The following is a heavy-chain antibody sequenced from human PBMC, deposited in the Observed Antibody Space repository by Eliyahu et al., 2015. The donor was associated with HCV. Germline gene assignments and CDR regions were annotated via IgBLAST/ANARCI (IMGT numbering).Heavy chain of an antibody. CDR2: INPRSGGT. Sequence: QXQLVXSGAEVKKPGASVKXSXKASGYTLTXYYVHWXRQAPGQGLEWMGWINPRSGGTDYAQNFQGRVTMTGDTSISTAHMELSRLKSDDTAVYYCARAPFSDYGMDVWGQGTTVTVSS. CDR1: GYTLTXYY. D-gene: IGHD3-3*02. CDR3: ARAPFSDYGMDV. J-gene: IGHJ6*02. V-gene: IGHV1-2*02.